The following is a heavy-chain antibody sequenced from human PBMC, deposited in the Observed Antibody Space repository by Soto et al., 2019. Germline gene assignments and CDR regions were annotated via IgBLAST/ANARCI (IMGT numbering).Heavy chain of an antibody. D-gene: IGHD1-1*01. CDR3: ARVIKMATTHRYYFDY. CDR1: GYYFTSYW. J-gene: IGHJ4*02. CDR2: IDPSDSSI. Sequence: GESLKISCRTSGYYFTSYWVTWVRQMPGKGLEWMGRIDPSDSSINYSPSFRGHVTISADRSMNTAYLQWSSLQASDTAMYYCARVIKMATTHRYYFDYWGQGTLVTVSS. V-gene: IGHV5-10-1*01.